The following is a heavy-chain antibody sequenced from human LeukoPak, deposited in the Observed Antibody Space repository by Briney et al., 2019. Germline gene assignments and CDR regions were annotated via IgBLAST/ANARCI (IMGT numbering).Heavy chain of an antibody. Sequence: GGSLRLSCAASGFTVSPNYMSWVRQAPGKGLEWVSVIYGGGSTYYADSVRDRFTISRDNSKNTLYLQINSLRAEDTAVYYCASASCSGSSCYSGYFDYWGQGTLVTVSS. V-gene: IGHV3-53*01. D-gene: IGHD2-15*01. CDR2: IYGGGST. CDR1: GFTVSPNY. CDR3: ASASCSGSSCYSGYFDY. J-gene: IGHJ4*02.